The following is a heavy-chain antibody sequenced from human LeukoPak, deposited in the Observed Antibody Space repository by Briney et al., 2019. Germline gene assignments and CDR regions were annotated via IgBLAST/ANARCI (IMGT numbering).Heavy chain of an antibody. CDR3: ARDANALAWDY. CDR2: IYRSGTT. Sequence: PSEALSLTCTVSGDSINNYFWTWIRQPAGKGLEWIGRIYRSGTTNYNPSLKSGLIMSVETSKNQFSLNLRSVTAADTAVYYCARDANALAWDYWGQGILVTVSS. D-gene: IGHD1-1*01. CDR1: GDSINNYF. J-gene: IGHJ4*02. V-gene: IGHV4-4*07.